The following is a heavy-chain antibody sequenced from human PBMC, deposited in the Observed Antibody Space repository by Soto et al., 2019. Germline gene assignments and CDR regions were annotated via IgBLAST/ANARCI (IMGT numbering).Heavy chain of an antibody. CDR2: ISGSGGST. CDR1: GFTFSSYA. CDR3: AKGRSDSSGYFRGFDY. V-gene: IGHV3-23*01. Sequence: LRLSCAASGFTFSSYAMSWVRQAPGKGLEWVSAISGSGGSTYYADSVKGRFTISRDNSKNTLYLQMNSLRAEDTAVYYCAKGRSDSSGYFRGFDYWGQGTLVTVAS. D-gene: IGHD3-22*01. J-gene: IGHJ4*02.